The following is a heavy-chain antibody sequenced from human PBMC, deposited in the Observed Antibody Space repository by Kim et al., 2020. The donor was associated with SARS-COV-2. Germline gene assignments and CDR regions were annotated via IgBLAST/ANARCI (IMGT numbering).Heavy chain of an antibody. V-gene: IGHV4-59*01. D-gene: IGHD3-10*01. Sequence: SETLSLTCTVSGGSISSYYWSWIRQPPGKGLEWIGYIYYSGSTNYNPSLKSRVTISVDTSKNQFSLKLSSVTAADTAVYYCASSRGHYYGSGSYQFDPWGQGTLVTVSS. J-gene: IGHJ5*02. CDR1: GGSISSYY. CDR3: ASSRGHYYGSGSYQFDP. CDR2: IYYSGST.